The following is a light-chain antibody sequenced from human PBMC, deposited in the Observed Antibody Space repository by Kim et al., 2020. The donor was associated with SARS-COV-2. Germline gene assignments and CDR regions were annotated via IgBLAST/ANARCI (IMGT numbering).Light chain of an antibody. CDR1: IPNIGNNA. J-gene: IGLJ3*02. CDR2: YDD. Sequence: QRVAISCSGSIPNIGNNAVNWYQQLPGKAPKLLIYYDDLLPSGVSDRFSGSKSGTSASLAISGLQSEDEADYYCAAWDDSLNGPVFGGGTQLTVL. V-gene: IGLV1-36*01. CDR3: AAWDDSLNGPV.